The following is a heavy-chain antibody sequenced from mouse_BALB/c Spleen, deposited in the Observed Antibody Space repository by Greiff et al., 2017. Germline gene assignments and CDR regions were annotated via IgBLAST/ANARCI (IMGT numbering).Heavy chain of an antibody. CDR2: ISSGSSTI. CDR3: ARDGWPRMDY. Sequence: EVKLVESGGGLVQPGGSRKLSCAASGFTFSSFGMHWVRQAPEKGLEWVAYISSGSSTIYYADTVKGRFTISRDNPKNTLFLQMTSLRSEDTAMYYCARDGWPRMDYWGQGTSVTVSA. D-gene: IGHD2-3*01. V-gene: IGHV5-17*02. J-gene: IGHJ4*01. CDR1: GFTFSSFG.